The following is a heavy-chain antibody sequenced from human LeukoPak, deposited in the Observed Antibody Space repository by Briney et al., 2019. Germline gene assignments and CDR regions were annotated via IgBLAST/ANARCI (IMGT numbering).Heavy chain of an antibody. J-gene: IGHJ5*02. CDR1: GFTFSSYA. CDR2: ISGSGGST. V-gene: IGHV3-23*01. CDR3: AKDPGSSSFSWFDP. D-gene: IGHD6-6*01. Sequence: GGSLRLSCAASGFTFSSYAMGWVRQAPGKGLEWVSAISGSGGSTYYADSVKGRFTISRDNSKNTLYLQMNSLRAEDTAVYYCAKDPGSSSFSWFDPWGQGTLVTVSS.